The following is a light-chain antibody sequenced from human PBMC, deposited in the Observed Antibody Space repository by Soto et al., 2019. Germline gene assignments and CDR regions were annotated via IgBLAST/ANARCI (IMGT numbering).Light chain of an antibody. CDR3: QQYNSFSWT. CDR2: KAS. V-gene: IGKV1-5*03. Sequence: DIQMTQSPSTLSASVGDTVTITCRASQTVSDWLAWYRQRPGKAPDLLIFKASTLDSGVPSRFSGSGSGTEFTLTISSLQPDDFATYYCQQYNSFSWTFGQGTKVQIK. J-gene: IGKJ1*01. CDR1: QTVSDW.